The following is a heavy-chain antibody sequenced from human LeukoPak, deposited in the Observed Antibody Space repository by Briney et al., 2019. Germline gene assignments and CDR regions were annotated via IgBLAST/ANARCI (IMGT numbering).Heavy chain of an antibody. D-gene: IGHD5-18*01. Sequence: GGSLRLSCAASGFTFSSYAMNWVRQAPGKGLEWVSSITSSSGHMYYADSVKGRFTISRDNAKNSLYLQMNSLRAEDTAVYYCASLQRIQLWNCNWFDPWGQGTLVTVSS. V-gene: IGHV3-21*01. CDR1: GFTFSSYA. CDR2: ITSSSGHM. CDR3: ASLQRIQLWNCNWFDP. J-gene: IGHJ5*02.